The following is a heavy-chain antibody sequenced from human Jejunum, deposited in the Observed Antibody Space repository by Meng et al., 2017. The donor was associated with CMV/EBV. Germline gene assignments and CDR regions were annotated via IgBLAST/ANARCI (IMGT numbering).Heavy chain of an antibody. D-gene: IGHD6-19*01. Sequence: QFTLQEFGPTLVRPTQTLPLPCSFSGFSLRTNGVGVGWIRRPPGKALEWLALIYWDDDKHYSPSFESRLSIIKDTSKNRVVLIMTDMDPVDTATYYCAYRRGGGSGWNWFGPWGQGTLVTVSS. V-gene: IGHV2-5*02. J-gene: IGHJ5*02. CDR3: AYRRGGGSGWNWFGP. CDR2: IYWDDDK. CDR1: GFSLRTNGVG.